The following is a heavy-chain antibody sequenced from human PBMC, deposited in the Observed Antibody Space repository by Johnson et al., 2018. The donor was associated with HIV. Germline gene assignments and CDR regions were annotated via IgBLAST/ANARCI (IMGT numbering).Heavy chain of an antibody. D-gene: IGHD6-13*01. CDR3: ARVRAGIAAAGRGDDI. J-gene: IGHJ3*02. CDR2: IYSGGST. Sequence: VQLVESGGGVVKPGRALRLSCAASGFTFSDYYMTWIRQAPGKGLEWVAVIYSGGSTYYADSVKGRFTISRDNSKNTLYLQMNSLRAEDTAVYYCARVRAGIAAAGRGDDIWGQGTMVTVSS. CDR1: GFTFSDYY. V-gene: IGHV3-66*01.